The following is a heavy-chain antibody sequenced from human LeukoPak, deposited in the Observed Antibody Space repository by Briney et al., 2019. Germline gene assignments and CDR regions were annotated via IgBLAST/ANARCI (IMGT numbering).Heavy chain of an antibody. CDR1: GGSISSYY. Sequence: SETLSLTCTVSGGSISSYYWSWIRQPPGKGLEWLGYIYYSGSTNYNPSLKSRATISVDTSKNQFSLKLSSVTAAYTSVLCCARATTVTSYNWFDPWGQGPLVSVS. CDR3: ARATTVTSYNWFDP. J-gene: IGHJ5*02. D-gene: IGHD4-11*01. V-gene: IGHV4-59*01. CDR2: IYYSGST.